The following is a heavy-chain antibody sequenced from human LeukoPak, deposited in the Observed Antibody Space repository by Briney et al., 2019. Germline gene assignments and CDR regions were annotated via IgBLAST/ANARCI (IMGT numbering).Heavy chain of an antibody. CDR3: ARTPPKGDIDY. V-gene: IGHV1-8*01. D-gene: IGHD2-21*02. CDR2: RSANSGNT. J-gene: IGHJ4*02. CDR1: GYTFINYD. Sequence: ASVNVSCKTSGYTFINYDINWVRQATGQGLEWLGWRSANSGNTGYAQKFQGRVSMTRATSISTAYLELSSLTFEDTAVYYCARTPPKGDIDYWGQGTLVTVSS.